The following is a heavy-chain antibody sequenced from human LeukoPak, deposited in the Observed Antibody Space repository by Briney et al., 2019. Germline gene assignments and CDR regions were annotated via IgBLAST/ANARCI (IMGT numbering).Heavy chain of an antibody. J-gene: IGHJ1*01. V-gene: IGHV3-NL1*01. CDR3: ADNPLPYNIGWYRYFHH. D-gene: IGHD6-19*01. CDR1: GFSFSSNA. Sequence: GGSLRLSCAASGFSFSSNAMHWVRQAPGKGLEWVSVIYSGGSTYYADSVKGRFTISRDNSRNTLNLQMNSLRAEDTAVYYCADNPLPYNIGWYRYFHHWGQGTLVTVSS. CDR2: IYSGGST.